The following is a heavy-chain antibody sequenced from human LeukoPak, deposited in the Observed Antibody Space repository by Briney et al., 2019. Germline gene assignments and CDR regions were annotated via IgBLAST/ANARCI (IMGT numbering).Heavy chain of an antibody. V-gene: IGHV1-8*01. CDR3: ARAPKQWLVRRYYSDY. J-gene: IGHJ4*02. Sequence: ASVKVSCKASGYTFTSYDINWVRQATGQGLEWMGWMNPNSGNTGYAQKFQGRVTMTRNTSISTAYMELSSLRSEDTAVYYCARAPKQWLVRRYYSDYWGQGTLVTVSS. D-gene: IGHD6-19*01. CDR1: GYTFTSYD. CDR2: MNPNSGNT.